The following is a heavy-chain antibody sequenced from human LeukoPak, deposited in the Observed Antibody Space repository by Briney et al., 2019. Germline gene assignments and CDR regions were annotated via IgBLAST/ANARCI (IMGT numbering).Heavy chain of an antibody. CDR2: INPNSGGT. CDR3: ARVRTVPTRDWDY. V-gene: IGHV1-2*06. J-gene: IGHJ4*02. D-gene: IGHD2-2*01. CDR1: GYTFTGYY. Sequence: ASVKVSCKASGYTFTGYYMHWVRQAPGQGLEWMGRINPNSGGTNYAQKFQGRVTMTRDTSISTAYMELSRLRSDDTAVYYCARVRTVPTRDWDYWGQGTLVTVSS.